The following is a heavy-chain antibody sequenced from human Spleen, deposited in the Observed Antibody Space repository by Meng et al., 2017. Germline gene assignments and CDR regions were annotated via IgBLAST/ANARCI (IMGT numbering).Heavy chain of an antibody. D-gene: IGHD3-22*01. J-gene: IGHJ4*02. CDR1: GSSISTSSYD. CDR2: INYSGCT. V-gene: IGHV4-39*07. Sequence: SETLSLTCTVSGSSISTSSYDWGWIRQPPGKGLEWIGSINYSGCTYYNPSLKSRVTISVDTSKNQFSRKQSSVTAADTAVDYCARGDITMKVGYWGQGTLVTVSS. CDR3: ARGDITMKVGY.